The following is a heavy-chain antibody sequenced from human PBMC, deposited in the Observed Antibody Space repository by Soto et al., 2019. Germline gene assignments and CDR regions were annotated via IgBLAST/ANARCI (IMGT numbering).Heavy chain of an antibody. D-gene: IGHD2-15*01. V-gene: IGHV4-34*01. Sequence: SETLSLTCAVYGGSFSGYYWSWIRQPPGKGLEWIGEINHSGSTNYNPSLKSRVTISVDTSKTQFSLKLSSVTAADTAVYYCARGLDVGYCSGGSCYPYFDYWGQGTLVTVSS. CDR1: GGSFSGYY. CDR2: INHSGST. CDR3: ARGLDVGYCSGGSCYPYFDY. J-gene: IGHJ4*02.